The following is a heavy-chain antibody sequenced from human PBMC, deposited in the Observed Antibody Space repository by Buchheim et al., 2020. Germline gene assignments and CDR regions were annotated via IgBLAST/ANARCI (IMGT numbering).Heavy chain of an antibody. CDR3: AKGYARLNYYESSGYIDF. Sequence: EVQLLESGGGLVQPGGSLRLSCVASGFSFSNYAMNWVRQAPGRGLEWVSGVSANGVNTYYADSEQGRFTISRDNSKNTLYLQMNSLKAEDTAVYDRAKGYARLNYYESSGYIDFWGQGSL. J-gene: IGHJ4*02. V-gene: IGHV3-23*01. CDR2: VSANGVNT. D-gene: IGHD3-22*01. CDR1: GFSFSNYA.